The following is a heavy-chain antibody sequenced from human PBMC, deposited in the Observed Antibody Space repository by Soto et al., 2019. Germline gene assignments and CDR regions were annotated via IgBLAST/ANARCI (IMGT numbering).Heavy chain of an antibody. J-gene: IGHJ6*03. CDR3: ARDPTIRYYYYYMDV. D-gene: IGHD3-3*02. V-gene: IGHV1-18*01. CDR1: GYSFTSYG. Sequence: QVQLVQSGAEVKKPGASVKVSCKASGYSFTSYGISWVRQAPGQGLEWMGWISAYNGNTNYAQKLQGRVTMTTDTATSTAYMALRSLRSDDTAVYYCARDPTIRYYYYYMDVWGKGTTVTVSS. CDR2: ISAYNGNT.